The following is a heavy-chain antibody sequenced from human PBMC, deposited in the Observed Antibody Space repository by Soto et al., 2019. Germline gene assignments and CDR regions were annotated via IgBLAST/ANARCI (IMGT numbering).Heavy chain of an antibody. Sequence: PSETLSLTCAVSGYSISSGYYWGWIRQPPGKGLEWIGSIYHSGSTYYNPSLKSRVTISVDTSKNQFSLKLSSVTAADTAVYYCARSRKSNWFDPWGQGTLVTVSS. V-gene: IGHV4-38-2*01. J-gene: IGHJ5*02. CDR3: ARSRKSNWFDP. CDR2: IYHSGST. CDR1: GYSISSGYY.